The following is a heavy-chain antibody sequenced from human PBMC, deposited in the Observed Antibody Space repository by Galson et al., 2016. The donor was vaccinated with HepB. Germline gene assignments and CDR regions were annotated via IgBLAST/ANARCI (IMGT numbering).Heavy chain of an antibody. V-gene: IGHV3-53*04. CDR2: IYGGGST. CDR1: GFTVSTNY. J-gene: IGHJ6*02. Sequence: SLRLSCAASGFTVSTNYMSWVRQAPGKGLEWVSVIYGGGSTTNADSGQGRFTISRHNSKNTLDLQMNSLRTGDTAVYYCARPLPNVGYGMDVWGQGTTVTVSS. D-gene: IGHD2-15*01. CDR3: ARPLPNVGYGMDV.